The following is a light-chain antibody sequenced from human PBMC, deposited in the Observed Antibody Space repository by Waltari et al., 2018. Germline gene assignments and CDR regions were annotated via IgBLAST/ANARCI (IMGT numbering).Light chain of an antibody. Sequence: DIQMTQSPSTLSASVGDRVTITCRASPNLSNWLAWYHHKPGKAPKVLNYKSSTLESGVPSRCRGRGSGTEVTLTISSLKPDDVASYYCQQYRNLWTFGQGTKVEIK. CDR2: KSS. CDR1: PNLSNW. CDR3: QQYRNLWT. V-gene: IGKV1-5*03. J-gene: IGKJ1*01.